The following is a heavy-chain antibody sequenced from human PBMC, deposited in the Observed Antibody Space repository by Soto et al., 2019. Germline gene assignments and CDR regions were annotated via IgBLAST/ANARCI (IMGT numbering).Heavy chain of an antibody. D-gene: IGHD4-17*01. V-gene: IGHV4-31*03. CDR3: ARSPEATVTAFDD. Sequence: QVQLQESGPGLVKPSQTLSLTCTVSGGSISSGGYYWSWIRQHPGKALEWFGYMSYSGSTYYNPSLRSRVSISVDTSKNQFSVKLSSVTAADTGVYYCARSPEATVTAFDDWGQGTLVTVSS. J-gene: IGHJ4*02. CDR1: GGSISSGGYY. CDR2: MSYSGST.